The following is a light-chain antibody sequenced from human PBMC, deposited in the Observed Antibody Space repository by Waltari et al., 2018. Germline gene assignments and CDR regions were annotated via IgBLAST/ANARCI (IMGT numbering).Light chain of an antibody. Sequence: IVLTQSPGTLSLSPGEGATLSCRTSQTIRTTYLAWYQQNPGQAPTLLIYGAFTRATGIPDRFTGSGSGTDFSLTISSLEPEDFATYYCQQYDVSPLTFGGGTKVEIK. J-gene: IGKJ4*01. CDR2: GAF. CDR1: QTIRTTY. CDR3: QQYDVSPLT. V-gene: IGKV3-20*01.